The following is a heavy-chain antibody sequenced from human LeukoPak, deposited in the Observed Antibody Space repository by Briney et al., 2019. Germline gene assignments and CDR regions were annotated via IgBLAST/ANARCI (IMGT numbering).Heavy chain of an antibody. V-gene: IGHV3-21*01. Sequence: PGGSLRLSCAASGFTFSDYTLNWVRQPPGKGLEWVSSITGDSTYIYYADSVKGRFTVSRDNAKNSLYLHINSLRAADTAVYYCARVQGSPYWGQGTLLTVSS. J-gene: IGHJ4*02. CDR3: ARVQGSPY. CDR2: ITGDSTYI. CDR1: GFTFSDYT.